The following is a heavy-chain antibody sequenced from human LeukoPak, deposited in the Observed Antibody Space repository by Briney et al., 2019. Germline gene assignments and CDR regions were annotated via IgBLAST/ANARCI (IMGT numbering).Heavy chain of an antibody. D-gene: IGHD2-2*01. CDR1: GGSFSGYY. CDR3: ARRRQYCSSTSCYWVFDP. V-gene: IGHV4-34*01. Sequence: SETLSLTCAVYGGSFSGYYWSWIRQPPGKGLEWIGEINHSGSTNYNPSLKSRVTISVDTSKNQFSLKLSSVTAADTAVYYCARRRQYCSSTSCYWVFDPWGQGTLVTVSS. J-gene: IGHJ5*02. CDR2: INHSGST.